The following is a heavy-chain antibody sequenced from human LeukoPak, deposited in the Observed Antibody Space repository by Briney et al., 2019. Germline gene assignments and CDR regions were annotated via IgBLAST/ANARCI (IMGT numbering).Heavy chain of an antibody. J-gene: IGHJ4*02. CDR1: GGTFSSYA. D-gene: IGHD3-9*01. CDR2: IIPILGIA. V-gene: IGHV1-69*04. Sequence: GASVKVSCKASGGTFSSYAISWVRQAPGQGLEWMGRIIPILGIANYAQKFQGRVTITADKSTSTAYMELSSLRSEDTGVYYCAREGDLVIIKEGGPRYFDYWGQGTLVTVSS. CDR3: AREGDLVIIKEGGPRYFDY.